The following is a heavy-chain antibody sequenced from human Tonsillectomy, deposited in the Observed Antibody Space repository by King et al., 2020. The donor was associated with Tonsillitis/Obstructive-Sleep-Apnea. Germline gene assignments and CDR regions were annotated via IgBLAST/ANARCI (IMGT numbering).Heavy chain of an antibody. Sequence: VTLKESGPALVKPTQTLTLTCTFSGFSLSTIGMCVSCIRQPPGKALEWLARIDWDDDKYYTTSLKTRLTISKDTSKNQVVLTMTNMDPVDTATYYCARIQPRGYSYGPDDAFDIWGQGTMVTVSS. CDR3: ARIQPRGYSYGPDDAFDI. V-gene: IGHV2-70*11. J-gene: IGHJ3*02. CDR2: IDWDDDK. CDR1: GFSLSTIGMC. D-gene: IGHD5-18*01.